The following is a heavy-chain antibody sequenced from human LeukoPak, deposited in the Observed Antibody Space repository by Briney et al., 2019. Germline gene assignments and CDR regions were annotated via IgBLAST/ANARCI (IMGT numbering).Heavy chain of an antibody. CDR1: GFTFSSYS. CDR3: VRDRVETDYTYHPVYDL. CDR2: ISSSSSTI. V-gene: IGHV3-48*04. Sequence: GGSLRLSCAAAGFTFSSYSMNWVSQAPGKGREWVSYISSSSSTIYYADSVKGRFTISRDNARSTLFLQMNGLRAEDTAVYYCVRDRVETDYTYHPVYDLWGQGTLVTVSS. J-gene: IGHJ5*02. D-gene: IGHD2-21*02.